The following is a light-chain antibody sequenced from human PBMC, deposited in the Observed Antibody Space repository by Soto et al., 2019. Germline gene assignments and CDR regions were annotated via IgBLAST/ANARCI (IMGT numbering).Light chain of an antibody. Sequence: QSAPTQPPSASGSPGQSVTIPCTGTSSDVGDYNYVSWYQQHPGKAPKLMIYEVSHRPSGVSDRFSGSKSGNTASLTISGLQAEDEADYYCSSYTTSSTLVVFGGGTKLTVL. CDR1: SSDVGDYNY. V-gene: IGLV2-14*01. J-gene: IGLJ2*01. CDR2: EVS. CDR3: SSYTTSSTLVV.